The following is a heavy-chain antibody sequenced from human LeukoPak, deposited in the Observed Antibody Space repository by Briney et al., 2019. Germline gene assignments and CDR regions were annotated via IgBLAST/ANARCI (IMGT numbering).Heavy chain of an antibody. CDR3: ARGNYYDSSGLKRLDY. D-gene: IGHD3-22*01. J-gene: IGHJ4*02. Sequence: GGSLRLSCAASGFTFSDYYMSWIRQAPGKGLEWVSYISSSSSYTNYADSVKGRFTISRDNAKNSLCLQMNSLRAEDTAVYYCARGNYYDSSGLKRLDYWGQGTLVTVSS. CDR1: GFTFSDYY. CDR2: ISSSSSYT. V-gene: IGHV3-11*06.